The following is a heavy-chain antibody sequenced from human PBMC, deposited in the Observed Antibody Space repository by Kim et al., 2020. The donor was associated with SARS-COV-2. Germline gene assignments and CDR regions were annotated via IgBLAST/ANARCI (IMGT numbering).Heavy chain of an antibody. J-gene: IGHJ6*02. D-gene: IGHD2-2*01. CDR2: INHSGST. CDR3: ARGRTLVVPAASAAPYYYGMDV. CDR1: GGSFSGYY. V-gene: IGHV4-34*01. Sequence: SETLSLTCAVYGGSFSGYYWSWIRQPPGKGLEWIGEINHSGSTNYNPSLKSRVTISVDTSKNQFSLKLSSVTAADTAVYYCARGRTLVVPAASAAPYYYGMDVWGQGTTVTVSS.